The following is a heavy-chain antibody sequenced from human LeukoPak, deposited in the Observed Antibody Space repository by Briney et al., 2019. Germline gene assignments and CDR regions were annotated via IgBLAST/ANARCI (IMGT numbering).Heavy chain of an antibody. D-gene: IGHD4-17*01. CDR1: GYTFTGYY. CDR2: INPNSGGT. J-gene: IGHJ4*02. CDR3: ASRSSTVAKFPFHY. Sequence: ASVTVSCKASGYTFTGYYMHWVRQAPGQGLEWMGWINPNSGGTNYAQKFQGRVTMTRDTSISTAYMELSRLRSDDTAVYYCASRSSTVAKFPFHYWGQGTLVTVSS. V-gene: IGHV1-2*02.